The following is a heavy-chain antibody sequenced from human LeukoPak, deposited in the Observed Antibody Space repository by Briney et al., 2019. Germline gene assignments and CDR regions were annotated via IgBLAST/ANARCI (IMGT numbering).Heavy chain of an antibody. V-gene: IGHV3-30*18. D-gene: IGHD6-19*01. CDR2: ISYDGSNK. J-gene: IGHJ4*02. Sequence: PGGSLRLSCAASGFTFSSYGMHWVRQAPGKGLEWVAVISYDGSNKYYADSVKGRFTISRDNSKNTLYLQMNSLRTEDTAVYYCAKDRRYSSGWYDPIFDYWGQGTLVTVSS. CDR1: GFTFSSYG. CDR3: AKDRRYSSGWYDPIFDY.